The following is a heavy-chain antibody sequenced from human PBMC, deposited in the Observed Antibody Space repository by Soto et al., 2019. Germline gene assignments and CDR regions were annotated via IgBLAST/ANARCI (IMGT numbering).Heavy chain of an antibody. CDR3: ALNSGWSSH. Sequence: QVQLVESGGGVVQPGRSLRLSCAASGFTFSSYGMHWVRQAPGKGLEWVAVISYDGSNKYYADSVKGRFTISRDNSKNTLYLQMNSLRAEDTAVYYCALNSGWSSHWGQGTLVTVSS. V-gene: IGHV3-30*03. D-gene: IGHD6-19*01. J-gene: IGHJ4*02. CDR2: ISYDGSNK. CDR1: GFTFSSYG.